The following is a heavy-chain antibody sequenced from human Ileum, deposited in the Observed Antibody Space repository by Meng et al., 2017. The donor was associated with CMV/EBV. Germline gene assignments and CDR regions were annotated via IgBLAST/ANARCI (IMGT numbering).Heavy chain of an antibody. CDR1: FAFSNAW. Sequence: FAFSNAWMNWVRQAPGKGVEWVAHIKSKMDDGTTEHAAPVRGRFTISRDNAKNTLYLQMNSVKTEDTADYFCTTDGKRAYTRSSGDYWGQGTLVTVSS. CDR2: IKSKMDDGTT. D-gene: IGHD6-6*01. V-gene: IGHV3-15*07. CDR3: TTDGKRAYTRSSGDY. J-gene: IGHJ4*02.